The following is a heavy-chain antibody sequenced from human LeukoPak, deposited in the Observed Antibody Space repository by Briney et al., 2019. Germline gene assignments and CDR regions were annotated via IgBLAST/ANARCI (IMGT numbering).Heavy chain of an antibody. CDR1: GFTFSDYY. Sequence: GGSLRLSCAASGFTFSDYYMSWIRQAPGKGLEWVPYISSSGSTIYYADSVKGRFTISRDNAKNSLYLQMNSLRAEDTAVYYCARDLPYCSSTSCYSLWGQGTMVTVSS. V-gene: IGHV3-11*01. D-gene: IGHD2-2*01. CDR2: ISSSGSTI. J-gene: IGHJ3*01. CDR3: ARDLPYCSSTSCYSL.